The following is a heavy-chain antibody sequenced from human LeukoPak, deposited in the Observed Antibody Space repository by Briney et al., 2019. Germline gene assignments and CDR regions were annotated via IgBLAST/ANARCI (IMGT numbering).Heavy chain of an antibody. V-gene: IGHV4-4*07. J-gene: IGHJ5*02. Sequence: ASETLSLTCTVSGGSISSYYWSWIRQPAGKGLEWIGRIYTSGSTNYNPSLKSRVTMSVDTSKNQFSLKLSSVNAADTAVYYCARALDSESRARFDPWGQGTLVSVSS. D-gene: IGHD1-26*01. CDR3: ARALDSESRARFDP. CDR2: IYTSGST. CDR1: GGSISSYY.